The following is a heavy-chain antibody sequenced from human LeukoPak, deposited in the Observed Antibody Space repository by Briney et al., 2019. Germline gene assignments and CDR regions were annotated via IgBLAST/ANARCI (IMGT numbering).Heavy chain of an antibody. J-gene: IGHJ3*02. CDR1: GYSISSAYY. D-gene: IGHD3-10*01. CDR3: ARRRPGYYYGSGTAGAFDI. V-gene: IGHV4-38-2*02. Sequence: SETLSLTCSVSGYSISSAYYWGWIRQPPGKGLEWIGTMYHSGSTNYNPSLKSRVTISVDTSKNQFSLKLSSVTAADTAVYYCARRRPGYYYGSGTAGAFDIWGQGTMVTVSS. CDR2: MYHSGST.